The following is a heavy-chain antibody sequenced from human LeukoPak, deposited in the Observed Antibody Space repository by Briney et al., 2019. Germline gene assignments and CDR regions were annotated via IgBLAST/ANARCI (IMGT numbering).Heavy chain of an antibody. Sequence: ASVKVSCKVSGYTLTELSMHWVRQAPGKGLEWMGGFDPEDGETIYAQKFQGRVTMTEDTSTDTAYMELSSLRSEDTAVYYCARVLDPTPDYYDSSEGPPDYWGQGTLVTVSS. J-gene: IGHJ4*02. CDR2: FDPEDGET. CDR1: GYTLTELS. CDR3: ARVLDPTPDYYDSSEGPPDY. D-gene: IGHD3-22*01. V-gene: IGHV1-24*01.